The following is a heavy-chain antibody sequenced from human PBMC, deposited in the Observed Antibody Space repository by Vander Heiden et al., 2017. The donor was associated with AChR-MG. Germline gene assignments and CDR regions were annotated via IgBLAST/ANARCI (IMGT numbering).Heavy chain of an antibody. CDR1: GYTFTEYY. Sequence: EVQLVQSGAEVKKPGARVKIPCKVSGYTFTEYYMHWVQQAPGKGLEWMGLVDPEDGETIYAEKFQGRVTITADTSTDTAYMELSSLRSEDTAVYYCAMAPIVVGTAINNWFDPWGQGTLVTVSS. J-gene: IGHJ5*02. D-gene: IGHD2-21*02. V-gene: IGHV1-69-2*01. CDR2: VDPEDGET. CDR3: AMAPIVVGTAINNWFDP.